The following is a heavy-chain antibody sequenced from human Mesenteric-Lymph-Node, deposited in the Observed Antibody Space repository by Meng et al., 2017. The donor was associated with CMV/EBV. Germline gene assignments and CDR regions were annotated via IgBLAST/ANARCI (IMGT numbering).Heavy chain of an antibody. D-gene: IGHD6-19*01. V-gene: IGHV3-33*06. CDR1: GFTFSSYG. Sequence: CAASGFTFSSYGMHWVRQAPGKRLEWVAVIWYDGSNKYYADSVKGRFTISRDNSKNTLYLQMNSLRAEDTAVYYCAKGGGAVAGFDYWGQGTLVTVSS. CDR2: IWYDGSNK. CDR3: AKGGGAVAGFDY. J-gene: IGHJ4*02.